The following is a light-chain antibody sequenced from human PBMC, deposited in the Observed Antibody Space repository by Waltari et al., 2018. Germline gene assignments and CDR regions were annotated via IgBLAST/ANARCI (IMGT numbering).Light chain of an antibody. J-gene: IGKJ3*01. CDR1: QDIGNR. V-gene: IGKV1-12*01. CDR2: GTS. Sequence: DIQMTQSPSPVSASVGDRVTITCRASQDIGNRLAWYQQKPGKASNLLIYGTSSLQTGFPSRFSGSGSGTEFTLTISSLQPEDFGTYYCQQGKSFPITFGPGTKVEIK. CDR3: QQGKSFPIT.